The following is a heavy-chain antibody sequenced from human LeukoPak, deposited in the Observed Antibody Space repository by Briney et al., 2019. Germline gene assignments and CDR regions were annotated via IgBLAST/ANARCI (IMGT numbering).Heavy chain of an antibody. CDR1: GGSFSGYY. J-gene: IGHJ5*02. V-gene: IGHV4-34*01. CDR3: ARGKAAAGEYNWFDP. D-gene: IGHD6-13*01. CDR2: INHSGST. Sequence: SETLSLTCAGYGGSFSGYYWSWIRQPPGKGLEWIGEINHSGSTNYNPSLKSRVTISVDTSKNQFSLKLSSVTAADTAVYYCARGKAAAGEYNWFDPWGQGTLVTVSS.